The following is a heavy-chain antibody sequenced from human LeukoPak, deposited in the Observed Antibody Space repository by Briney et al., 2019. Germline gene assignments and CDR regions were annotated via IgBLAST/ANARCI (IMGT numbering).Heavy chain of an antibody. CDR1: GGSISSYY. CDR2: IYYSGST. J-gene: IGHJ6*03. CDR3: ARVTYYYDSSGYYRGYYYYYMDV. Sequence: SETLSLTCTVSGGSISSYYWSWIRQPPGKGLEWIGYIYYSGSTNYNPSLKSRVTISVDTSKNQFSLKLSSVTAADTAVYYCARVTYYYDSSGYYRGYYYYYMDVWGKGTTVTVSS. V-gene: IGHV4-59*01. D-gene: IGHD3-22*01.